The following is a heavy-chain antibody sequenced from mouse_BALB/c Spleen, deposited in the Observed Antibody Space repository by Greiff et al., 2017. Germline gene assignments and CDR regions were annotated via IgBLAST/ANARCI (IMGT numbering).Heavy chain of an antibody. V-gene: IGHV1S29*02. CDR3: ARFLYYYGSSYAMDY. CDR2: IYPYNGGT. CDR1: GYTFTDYN. J-gene: IGHJ4*01. D-gene: IGHD1-1*01. Sequence: EVQLHQSGPELVKPGASVKISCKASGYTFTDYNMHWVKQSHGKSLEWIGYIYPYNGGTGYNQKFKSKATLTVDNSSSTAYMELRSLTSEDSAVYYCARFLYYYGSSYAMDYWGQGTSVTVSA.